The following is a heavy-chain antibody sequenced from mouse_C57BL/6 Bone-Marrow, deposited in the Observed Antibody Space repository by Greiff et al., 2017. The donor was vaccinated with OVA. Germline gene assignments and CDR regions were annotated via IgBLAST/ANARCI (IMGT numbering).Heavy chain of an antibody. J-gene: IGHJ2*01. Sequence: QVQLQQPGTELVKPGASVKLSCKASGYTFTSYWMHWVKQRPGQGLEWIGNINPSNGGTNYNEKFKSKATLTVDKSSSTAYMQLSSLTSEDSAVYYCARVITTVVALNYFDYWGQGTTLTVSS. D-gene: IGHD1-1*01. CDR3: ARVITTVVALNYFDY. CDR1: GYTFTSYW. CDR2: INPSNGGT. V-gene: IGHV1-53*01.